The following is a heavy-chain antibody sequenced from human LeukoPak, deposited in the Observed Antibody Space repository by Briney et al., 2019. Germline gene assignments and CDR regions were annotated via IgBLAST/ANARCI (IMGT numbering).Heavy chain of an antibody. Sequence: GGSLRLSCAASGFTFSIFWMSWVRQAPGKGLEWLVNIKEDGSEKYYVDSVKGRFTISRDNAKNSLYLQMNSLRAEDTAVYYCARDAHLSYASGFDYWGQGTLVTVSS. CDR2: IKEDGSEK. CDR3: ARDAHLSYASGFDY. CDR1: GFTFSIFW. J-gene: IGHJ4*02. V-gene: IGHV3-7*01. D-gene: IGHD3-10*01.